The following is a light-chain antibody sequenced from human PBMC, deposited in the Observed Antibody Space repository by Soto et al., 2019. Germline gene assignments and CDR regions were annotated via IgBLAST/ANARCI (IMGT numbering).Light chain of an antibody. CDR2: AAP. V-gene: IGKV3-20*01. J-gene: IGKJ4*01. Sequence: EIVLTQSPGTLSLSPGERATLSCRASQSVSSSYLAWYQQKPGQAPRLLIYAAPSRATGIPDRFSGSGSGTDFTLTISRLEPEDFALYYCQQYGSSPLTFGGGTKVEIK. CDR3: QQYGSSPLT. CDR1: QSVSSSY.